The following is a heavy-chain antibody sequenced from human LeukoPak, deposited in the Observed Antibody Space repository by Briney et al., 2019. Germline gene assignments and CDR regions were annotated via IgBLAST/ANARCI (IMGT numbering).Heavy chain of an antibody. CDR1: GGSISSGGYY. D-gene: IGHD6-13*01. V-gene: IGHV4-61*02. J-gene: IGHJ3*02. CDR2: IYTSGST. Sequence: PSQTLSLTCTVSGGSISSGGYYWSWIRQPAGKGLEWIGRIYTSGSTNYNPSLKSRVTISVDTSKNQFSLKLSSVTAADTAVYYCASRRLDSSSWDIWGQGTMVTVSS. CDR3: ASRRLDSSSWDI.